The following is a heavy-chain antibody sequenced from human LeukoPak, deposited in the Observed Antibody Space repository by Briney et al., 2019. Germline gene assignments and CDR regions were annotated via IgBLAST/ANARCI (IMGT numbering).Heavy chain of an antibody. CDR3: ASLALCNQHLGYCSGGSCHNKDY. J-gene: IGHJ4*02. V-gene: IGHV4-59*01. CDR2: IYYSGST. CDR1: GGSISSYY. Sequence: PSETLSLTCTVSGGSISSYYWSWIRQPPGKGLEWIGYIYYSGSTNYNPSLKSRVTISVDTSKNQFSLKLSSVTAADTAVYYCASLALCNQHLGYCSGGSCHNKDYWGQGTLVTVSS. D-gene: IGHD2-15*01.